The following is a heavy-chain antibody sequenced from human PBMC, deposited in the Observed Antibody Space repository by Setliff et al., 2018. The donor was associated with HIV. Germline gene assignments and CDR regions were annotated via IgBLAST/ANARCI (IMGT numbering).Heavy chain of an antibody. CDR1: GGSISSSSYY. D-gene: IGHD3-10*01. V-gene: IGHV4-39*07. J-gene: IGHJ4*02. CDR2: IYYSGST. Sequence: SETLSLTCTVSGGSISSSSYYWGWIRQPPGKGLEWIGAIYYSGSTYYNTSLKSRVTISVDTSKNQFSLKLSSVTAADTAVYYCARDPWVRGVIMAPDYRGQGTLVTVSS. CDR3: ARDPWVRGVIMAPDY.